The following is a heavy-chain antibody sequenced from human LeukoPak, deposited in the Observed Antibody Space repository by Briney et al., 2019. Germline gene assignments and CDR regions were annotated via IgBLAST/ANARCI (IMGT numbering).Heavy chain of an antibody. J-gene: IGHJ4*02. D-gene: IGHD5-18*01. CDR3: ARGYSYGFVY. Sequence: PSETLSLTCAVSGYSLGSGYYWGWIRQPPGKGLEWIGSIYHSGSTYYNPSLKSRVTISVDTSKNQFSLKLSSVTAADTAVYYCARGYSYGFVYWGQGTLVTVSS. V-gene: IGHV4-38-2*01. CDR2: IYHSGST. CDR1: GYSLGSGYY.